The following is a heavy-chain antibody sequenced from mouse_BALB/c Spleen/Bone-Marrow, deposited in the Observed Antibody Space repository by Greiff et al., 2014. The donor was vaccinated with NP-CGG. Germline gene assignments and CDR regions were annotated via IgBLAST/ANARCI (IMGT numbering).Heavy chain of an antibody. CDR1: GFNVKDTY. J-gene: IGHJ2*01. CDR2: IDPANGNT. CDR3: ASYVYGYYLDY. V-gene: IGHV14-3*02. Sequence: VQLKQSGAELVKPGASVKLSCTASGFNVKDTYIHWVKQRPEQGLEWIGRIDPANGNTKYDPKFQGKATITADTSSNTAYLQLSSLTSEDTAVYYCASYVYGYYLDYWGQGTTLTVSS. D-gene: IGHD2-2*01.